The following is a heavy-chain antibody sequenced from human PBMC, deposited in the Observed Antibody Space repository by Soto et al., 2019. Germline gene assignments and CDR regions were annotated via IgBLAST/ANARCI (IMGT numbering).Heavy chain of an antibody. CDR2: ICYDGTKK. J-gene: IGHJ5*02. CDR1: GFSFSNYG. Sequence: QVQLVESGAGAVQPGRSLTVSCAASGFSFSNYGMHCDRQPPEAGLEWVAVICYDGTKKYYAASVKGRFTIARDDSKTPLDLEMNSLRADDTAAYYCLRQDIFRDSTAPWGQATLVTVSS. V-gene: IGHV3-33*01. D-gene: IGHD3-22*01. CDR3: LRQDIFRDSTAP.